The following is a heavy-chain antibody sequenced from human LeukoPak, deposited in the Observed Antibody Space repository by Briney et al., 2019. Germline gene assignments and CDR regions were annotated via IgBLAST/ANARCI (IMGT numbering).Heavy chain of an antibody. V-gene: IGHV3-23*01. CDR1: GFTFSSYA. D-gene: IGHD1-26*01. CDR2: ISGVGGST. Sequence: GGSLRLSCAASGFTFSSYAMSWVRQAPGKGLEWVSAISGVGGSTYYADSVKGRFTISRDNSKNTLYLQMNSLRAEDTAVYYCAKVPYSGSDNWFDPWGQGTLVTVSS. CDR3: AKVPYSGSDNWFDP. J-gene: IGHJ5*02.